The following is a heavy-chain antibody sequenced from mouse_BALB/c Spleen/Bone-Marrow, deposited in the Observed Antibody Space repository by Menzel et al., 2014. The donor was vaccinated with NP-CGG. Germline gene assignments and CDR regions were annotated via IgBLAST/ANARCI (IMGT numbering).Heavy chain of an antibody. J-gene: IGHJ4*01. D-gene: IGHD1-2*01. CDR1: GFTFSSYA. V-gene: IGHV5-9-4*01. CDR2: ISSGGSYT. CDR3: ARDHYGYYTMDY. Sequence: EVMLVESGGGLVKPGGSLKLSCAASGFTFSSYAMSWVRQSPEKRLEWVAEISSGGSYTYYPDTVTGRFTISRDNAKNTLYLEMSSLWSEDTAMYYCARDHYGYYTMDYWGQGTSVTVSS.